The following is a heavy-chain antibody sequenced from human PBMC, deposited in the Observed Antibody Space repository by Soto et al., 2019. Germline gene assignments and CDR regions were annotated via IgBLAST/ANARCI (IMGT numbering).Heavy chain of an antibody. CDR3: VRDLWEGIAAAGTGGFDN. D-gene: IGHD6-13*01. CDR2: INPNSGGT. J-gene: IGHJ4*02. V-gene: IGHV1-2*04. CDR1: GYTFTGYY. Sequence: ASVKVSCKASGYTFTGYYMHWVRQAPGQGLEWMGWINPNSGGTNYAQKFQGWVTMTRDTSISTAYMELSRLRSDDTAVYYCVRDLWEGIAAAGTGGFDNWGQGTLVTVSS.